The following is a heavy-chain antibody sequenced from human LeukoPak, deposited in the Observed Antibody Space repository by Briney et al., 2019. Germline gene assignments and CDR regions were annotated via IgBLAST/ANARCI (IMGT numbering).Heavy chain of an antibody. CDR3: ARGVTARGFYYYMDI. J-gene: IGHJ6*03. CDR1: GYTFTSYG. Sequence: ASVKVSCKASGYTFTSYGISWVRQAPGQGLGWMGWISVYNDNTNYAQNLQGRVTMTRDTSTTTAYMELSRLTSDDTAVYSCARGVTARGFYYYMDIWGKGTTVTISS. D-gene: IGHD2-21*02. CDR2: ISVYNDNT. V-gene: IGHV1-18*01.